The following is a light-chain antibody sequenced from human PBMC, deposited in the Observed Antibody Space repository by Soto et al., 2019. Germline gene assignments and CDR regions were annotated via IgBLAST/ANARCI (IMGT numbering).Light chain of an antibody. CDR3: SSYAGSNLWV. V-gene: IGLV2-8*01. CDR1: SSDVGGYNY. CDR2: EVS. Sequence: QSVLTQPTSATGSPGQSVTISCTGTSSDVGGYNYVSWYQQHPGKAPKLMIYEVSKRPSGVPDRFSGSKSGNTASLTVSGLQAEDEADYYCSSYAGSNLWVFGGGTKLTVL. J-gene: IGLJ3*02.